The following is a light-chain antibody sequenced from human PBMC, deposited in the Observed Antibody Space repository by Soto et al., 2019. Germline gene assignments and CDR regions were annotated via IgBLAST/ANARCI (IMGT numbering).Light chain of an antibody. CDR1: QSVSSN. Sequence: EIVMTQSPATLSVSPGERATLSCRASQSVSSNLAWYQQKPGQAHRLLIYGTSTRATGIPARFSGSGSGTEFTLTISSPQAEDFAVYYCQQYNNWPPYTFGQGTKLEIK. V-gene: IGKV3-15*01. CDR2: GTS. J-gene: IGKJ2*01. CDR3: QQYNNWPPYT.